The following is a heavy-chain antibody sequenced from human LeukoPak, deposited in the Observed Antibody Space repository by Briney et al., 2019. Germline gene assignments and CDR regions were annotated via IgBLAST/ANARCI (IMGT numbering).Heavy chain of an antibody. Sequence: GGSLRLSCAASGFTFSSYSMNWVRQAPGKGLEWVSSISSSSSYIYYADSVKGRFTISRDNAKNSLYLQMNSLRAEDTAVYYCARDGGFGGPGGDNWFDSWGQGALVTVSS. CDR3: ARDGGFGGPGGDNWFDS. D-gene: IGHD3-16*01. J-gene: IGHJ5*01. V-gene: IGHV3-21*01. CDR2: ISSSSSYI. CDR1: GFTFSSYS.